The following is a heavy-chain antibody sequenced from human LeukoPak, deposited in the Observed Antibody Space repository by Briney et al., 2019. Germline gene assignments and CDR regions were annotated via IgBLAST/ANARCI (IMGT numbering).Heavy chain of an antibody. Sequence: SETLSLTCAVYGGSFSGYYWSWIRQPPGKGLEWIGVINHSGSTNYNPSLKSRVTISIDTSRSQFSLKLTSVTVADTAVYYCARDSRYSYGSGGMDVWGQGTTVTVSS. J-gene: IGHJ6*02. V-gene: IGHV4-34*01. CDR3: ARDSRYSYGSGGMDV. CDR1: GGSFSGYY. D-gene: IGHD3-10*01. CDR2: INHSGST.